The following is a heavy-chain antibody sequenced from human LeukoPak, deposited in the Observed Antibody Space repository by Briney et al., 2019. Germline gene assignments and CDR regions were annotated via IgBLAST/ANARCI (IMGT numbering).Heavy chain of an antibody. V-gene: IGHV1-2*02. D-gene: IGHD1-26*01. Sequence: ASVKVSCKTTGHNLSVYHVHWVRQAPGQGLEWMGWINPNSGGTNYAQKFQGRVTMTRDTSISTAYMELSRLRSDDTAVYYCARVAVGATYLVLWGQGTLVTVSS. CDR2: INPNSGGT. J-gene: IGHJ4*02. CDR3: ARVAVGATYLVL. CDR1: GHNLSVYH.